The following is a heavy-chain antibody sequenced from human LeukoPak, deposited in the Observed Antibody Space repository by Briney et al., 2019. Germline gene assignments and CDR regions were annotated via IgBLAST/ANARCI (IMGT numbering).Heavy chain of an antibody. CDR1: GYTFTSYW. J-gene: IGHJ5*01. Sequence: GESLKISCTVSGYTFTSYWIGWVRQMPGKGLEWMGIIYPGDSDTRYGPSFQGQVTMSVDESINTAYLQWSSLRASDTAIYYCARCSGSENWFDPWGQGTLVTVSS. CDR3: ARCSGSENWFDP. D-gene: IGHD2-15*01. V-gene: IGHV5-51*01. CDR2: IYPGDSDT.